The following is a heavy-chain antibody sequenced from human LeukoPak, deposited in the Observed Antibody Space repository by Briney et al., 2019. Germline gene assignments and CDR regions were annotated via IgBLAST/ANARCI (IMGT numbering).Heavy chain of an antibody. D-gene: IGHD6-6*01. Sequence: GALRLSCAASGFTFSSYAMHWVRQAPGKGLEWVAVISYDGSNKYYADSVKGRFTISRDNSKNTLYLQMNSLRAEDTAVYYCARGRYSSSSARPRLMGYFDYWGQGTLVTVSS. CDR2: ISYDGSNK. CDR3: ARGRYSSSSARPRLMGYFDY. CDR1: GFTFSSYA. J-gene: IGHJ4*02. V-gene: IGHV3-30-3*01.